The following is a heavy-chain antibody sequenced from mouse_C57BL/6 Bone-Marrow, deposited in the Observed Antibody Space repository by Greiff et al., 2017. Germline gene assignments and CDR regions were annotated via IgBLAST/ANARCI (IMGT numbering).Heavy chain of an antibody. CDR1: GYTFTDYE. V-gene: IGHV1-15*01. D-gene: IGHD1-1*01. Sequence: QVQLQQSGAELVRPGASVTLSCKASGYTFTDYEMHWVKQTPVHGLEWIGAIDPETGGTAYNQKFKGKAILTADKSSSTAYMELRSLTSEDSAVYYCTVPYYYGSSCYYAMDDWGQGTSVTVSS. J-gene: IGHJ4*01. CDR3: TVPYYYGSSCYYAMDD. CDR2: IDPETGGT.